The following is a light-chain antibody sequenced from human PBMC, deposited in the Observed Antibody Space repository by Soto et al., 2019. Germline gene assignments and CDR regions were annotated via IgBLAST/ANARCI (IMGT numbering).Light chain of an antibody. Sequence: ETVMTQSPATLSVSPGERATLSCRASQSVNRDLAWYQQKPGQAPRLLIYGASTRATGVPGRFSGSGSGTDFTLTISGLQSEDFAVYYCQQYSHWPPLTFGGGTKVDIK. CDR3: QQYSHWPPLT. J-gene: IGKJ4*01. CDR2: GAS. CDR1: QSVNRD. V-gene: IGKV3-15*01.